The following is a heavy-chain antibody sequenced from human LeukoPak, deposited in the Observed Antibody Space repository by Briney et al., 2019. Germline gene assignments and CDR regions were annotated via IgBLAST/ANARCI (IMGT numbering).Heavy chain of an antibody. CDR3: AKDRPDIVVVVAATGASDFDY. J-gene: IGHJ4*02. Sequence: GGSLRLSCAVSGFTSSDYWMHWVRQAPGKGLVWVSRFKNDGSSATYADSVKGRFTISRDNSKDTLYLQMNSLRAEDTAVYYCAKDRPDIVVVVAATGASDFDYWGQGTLVTVSS. D-gene: IGHD2-15*01. CDR2: FKNDGSSA. CDR1: GFTSSDYW. V-gene: IGHV3-74*01.